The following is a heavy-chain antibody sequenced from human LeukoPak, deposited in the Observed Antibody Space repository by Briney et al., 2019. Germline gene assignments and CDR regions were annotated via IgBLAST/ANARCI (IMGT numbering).Heavy chain of an antibody. Sequence: GASVNVSCKASGGTFSSYAISWVRQAPGQGLEWMGGIVPIFGTANYAQKFQGRVTITTDESTSTAYMELSSLRSEDTAVYYCARVSIYSSSANYFDYWGQGTLVTVSS. CDR3: ARVSIYSSSANYFDY. J-gene: IGHJ4*02. D-gene: IGHD6-6*01. CDR1: GGTFSSYA. CDR2: IVPIFGTA. V-gene: IGHV1-69*05.